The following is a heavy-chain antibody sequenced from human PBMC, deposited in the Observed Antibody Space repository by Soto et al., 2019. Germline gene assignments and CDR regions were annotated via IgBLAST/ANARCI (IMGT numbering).Heavy chain of an antibody. CDR3: AQTTGWPGFDY. J-gene: IGHJ4*02. CDR2: IYNGERT. CDR1: GASIRNFY. V-gene: IGHV4-59*01. D-gene: IGHD6-19*01. Sequence: QVHLQESGPGLVKPSETMSLTCTASGASIRNFYWNWVRQFPGKGLEWIGHIYNGERTNYNPSLKSRGTMSVDPSKNQFSLKLSSVTGADTAVYYCAQTTGWPGFDYWGQGTLVAVSS.